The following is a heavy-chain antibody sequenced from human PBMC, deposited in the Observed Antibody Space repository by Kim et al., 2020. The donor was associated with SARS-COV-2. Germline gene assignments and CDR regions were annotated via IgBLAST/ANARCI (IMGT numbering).Heavy chain of an antibody. CDR1: GYTFSSYG. CDR3: ARDPFSGGSSLLWFDP. CDR2: ISAFNGNT. V-gene: IGHV1-18*01. D-gene: IGHD1-1*01. Sequence: ASVKVSCKTSGYTFSSYGVSWVRQAPGQGLEWMGWISAFNGNTNYAQKVQDRVTMTTDTSTSTAYMELRNLRSDDTAVYYCARDPFSGGSSLLWFDPWGQGTLVTVSS. J-gene: IGHJ5*02.